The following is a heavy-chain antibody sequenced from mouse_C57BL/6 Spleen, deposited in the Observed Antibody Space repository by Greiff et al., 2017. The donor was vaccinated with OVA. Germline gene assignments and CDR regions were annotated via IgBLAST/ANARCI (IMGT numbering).Heavy chain of an antibody. D-gene: IGHD1-1*01. J-gene: IGHJ4*01. CDR2: ISSGSSTI. Sequence: EVMLVESGGGLVKPGGSLKLSCAASGFTFSDYGMHWVRQAPEKGLEWVAYISSGSSTIYYADTVKGRFTISRDNAKNTLFLQMTSLRSEDTAMYYCARRRYYGSSLAMDYWGQGTSVTVSS. CDR3: ARRRYYGSSLAMDY. CDR1: GFTFSDYG. V-gene: IGHV5-17*01.